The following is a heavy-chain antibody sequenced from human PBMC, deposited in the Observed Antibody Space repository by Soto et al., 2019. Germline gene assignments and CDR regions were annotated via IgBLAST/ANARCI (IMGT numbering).Heavy chain of an antibody. CDR3: AKADSSGKYSAMDG. V-gene: IGHV3-30*18. D-gene: IGHD6-19*01. CDR1: GFTFSSYG. J-gene: IGHJ6*02. Sequence: LSLSCAASGFTFSSYGMHWVRQAPGKGLEWVAVISYDGSNKYYADSVKGRFTISRDNSKNTLYLQMKSLRAEDTAVYYCAKADSSGKYSAMDGWGRGSTVTVSS. CDR2: ISYDGSNK.